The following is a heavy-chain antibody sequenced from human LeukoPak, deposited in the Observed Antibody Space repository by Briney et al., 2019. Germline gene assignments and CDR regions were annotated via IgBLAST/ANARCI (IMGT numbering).Heavy chain of an antibody. D-gene: IGHD5-18*01. Sequence: ASVKVSCKASGYTFTGYYMHWVRQAPGQGLEWMGWINPNSGGTNYAQKFQGRVTMTRDTSISTAYMELSRLRSDDTAVYYCARAEDTAMAEFDCWGQGTLVTVSS. CDR3: ARAEDTAMAEFDC. CDR2: INPNSGGT. CDR1: GYTFTGYY. J-gene: IGHJ4*02. V-gene: IGHV1-2*02.